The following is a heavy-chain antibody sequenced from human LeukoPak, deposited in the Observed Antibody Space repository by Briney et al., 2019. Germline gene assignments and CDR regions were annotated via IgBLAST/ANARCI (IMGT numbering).Heavy chain of an antibody. CDR1: GGSISSSSYY. D-gene: IGHD3-22*01. CDR3: ARGPDYYDSSGYYYGAFDI. V-gene: IGHV4-39*07. J-gene: IGHJ3*02. Sequence: SETLSLTCTVSGGSISSSSYYWGWIRQPPGKGLEWIGEINHSGSTNYNPSLKSRVTISVDTSKNQFSLKLSSVTAADTAVYYCARGPDYYDSSGYYYGAFDIWGQGTMVTVSS. CDR2: INHSGST.